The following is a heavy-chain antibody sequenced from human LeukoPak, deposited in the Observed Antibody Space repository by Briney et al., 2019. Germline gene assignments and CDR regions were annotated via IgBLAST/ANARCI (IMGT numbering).Heavy chain of an antibody. CDR1: GFTFSDYW. CDR3: ARACYYDSSGPNDAFGI. CDR2: ISSSSSTI. Sequence: GGSLRLSCAASGFTFSDYWMSWVRQAPGKGLEWVSYISSSSSTIYYADSVKGRFTISRDNAKNSLYLQMNSLRAEDTAVYYCARACYYDSSGPNDAFGIWGQGTMVTVSS. D-gene: IGHD3-22*01. V-gene: IGHV3-48*01. J-gene: IGHJ3*02.